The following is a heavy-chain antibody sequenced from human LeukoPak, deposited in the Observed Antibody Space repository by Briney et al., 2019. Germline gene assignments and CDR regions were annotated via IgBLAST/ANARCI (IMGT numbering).Heavy chain of an antibody. V-gene: IGHV4-39*01. D-gene: IGHD3-10*01. CDR1: GGSISSSSYY. J-gene: IGHJ5*02. CDR2: IYYSGST. Sequence: SETLSLTCTVSGGSISSSSYYWGWIRQPPGKGLEWIGSIYYSGSTYYNPSLKSRVTISVDTSKNQFSLKLSSVTAADTAVYYCSLGYGSGSYSNWFDPWGQGTLVTVSS. CDR3: SLGYGSGSYSNWFDP.